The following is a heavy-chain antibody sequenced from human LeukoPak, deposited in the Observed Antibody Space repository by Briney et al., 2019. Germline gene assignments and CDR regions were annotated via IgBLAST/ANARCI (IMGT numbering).Heavy chain of an antibody. CDR2: ISSSSGYI. J-gene: IGHJ4*02. V-gene: IGHV3-21*01. CDR3: ARDPREDYYFDY. Sequence: GGSLRLSCAASGFTFSSYSMNWVRQAPGKGLEWVSSISSSSGYIYYADSVKGRFTISRDNAKNSLYLQMNSLRAEDTAVYYCARDPREDYYFDYWGQGTLVTVSS. CDR1: GFTFSSYS.